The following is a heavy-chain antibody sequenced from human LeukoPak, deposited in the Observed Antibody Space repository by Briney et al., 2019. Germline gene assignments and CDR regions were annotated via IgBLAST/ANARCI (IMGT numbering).Heavy chain of an antibody. CDR2: IIPIFGTA. CDR3: AVPGNPGAFDI. V-gene: IGHV1-69*01. Sequence: ASVTVSCTASGGTFIIYAISWVRQAPGQGQEWMGGIIPIFGTANYAQKFQGRVTITADESTSTAYMELSRLRSEDTAVYYCAVPGNPGAFDIWGQGTMVTVSS. D-gene: IGHD2-2*01. J-gene: IGHJ3*02. CDR1: GGTFIIYA.